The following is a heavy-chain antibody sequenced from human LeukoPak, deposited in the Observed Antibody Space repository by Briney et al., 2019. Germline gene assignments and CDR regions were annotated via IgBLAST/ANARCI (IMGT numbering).Heavy chain of an antibody. Sequence: SQTLSLTCAISGDSVSSNSAAWNWIRQSPSRGLEWLGRTYYRSQWYSDYALSVKSRITINPDTSKNQFSLQLNSVTPEDTAVYYCAREFPDIVGPTYFDYWGQGTLVTVSS. CDR3: AREFPDIVGPTYFDY. D-gene: IGHD1-26*01. CDR1: GDSVSSNSAA. CDR2: TYYRSQWYS. J-gene: IGHJ4*02. V-gene: IGHV6-1*01.